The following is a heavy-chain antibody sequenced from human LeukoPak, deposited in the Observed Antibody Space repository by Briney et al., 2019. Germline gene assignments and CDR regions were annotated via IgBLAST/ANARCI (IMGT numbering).Heavy chain of an antibody. CDR1: GFTFSNAW. CDR2: IKSKTDGGTT. J-gene: IGHJ6*03. V-gene: IGHV3-15*01. D-gene: IGHD1-1*01. Sequence: GGSLRLSCAASGFTFSNAWMSWVRQAPGKGLEWVGRIKSKTDGGTTDYAAPVKGRFTISRDDSKNTLYLQMNSLKTEDTAVYYCTTTNDGPYYYYYYYMDVWGKGTAVTISS. CDR3: TTTNDGPYYYYYYYMDV.